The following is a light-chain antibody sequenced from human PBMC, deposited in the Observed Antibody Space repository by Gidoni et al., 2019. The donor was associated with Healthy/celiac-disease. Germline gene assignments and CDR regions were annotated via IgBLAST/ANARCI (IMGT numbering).Light chain of an antibody. Sequence: QSVLTQPPSASGTPGPRVTIACSGSGSNIGSNTVNWYQQRPGTAPKLLIYSNNQRPSGVPDRFSGSKSGTSASLAISGLQSEDEADYYCAACDDSLNGRYVFGTGTKVTVL. CDR2: SNN. CDR3: AACDDSLNGRYV. V-gene: IGLV1-44*01. CDR1: GSNIGSNT. J-gene: IGLJ1*01.